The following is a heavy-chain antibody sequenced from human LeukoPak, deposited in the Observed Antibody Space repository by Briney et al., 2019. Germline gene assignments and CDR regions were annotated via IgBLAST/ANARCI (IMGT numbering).Heavy chain of an antibody. J-gene: IGHJ1*01. CDR1: GFSLSTSGVG. Sequence: KESGPTLVKPTQTLTLTCTFSGFSLSTSGVGVGWIRPPPGQALEWLALIYWDDDKRYSPSLKSRLTITKDTSKNQVVLTMTNMDPVDTATYYCAHTHNWNYHKAFQHWGQGTLVTVSS. D-gene: IGHD1-7*01. V-gene: IGHV2-5*02. CDR2: IYWDDDK. CDR3: AHTHNWNYHKAFQH.